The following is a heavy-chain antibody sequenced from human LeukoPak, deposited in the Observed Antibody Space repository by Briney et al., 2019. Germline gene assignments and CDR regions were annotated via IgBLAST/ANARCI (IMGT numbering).Heavy chain of an antibody. CDR2: IYYSGNT. CDR3: ARHSATVAPLGP. CDR1: GGSISSSSYY. Sequence: SETLSLTCTVSGGSISSSSYYWSWIRQPPGKGLEWIGYIYYSGNTNYNPSLKSRVTVSIDTSKNQFSLNLSSVTAADTAVYFCARHSATVAPLGPWGQGTLVTVSS. V-gene: IGHV4-61*05. J-gene: IGHJ5*02. D-gene: IGHD4-23*01.